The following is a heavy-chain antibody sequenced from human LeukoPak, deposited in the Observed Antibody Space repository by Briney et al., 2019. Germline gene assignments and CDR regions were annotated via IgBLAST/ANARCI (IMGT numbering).Heavy chain of an antibody. J-gene: IGHJ4*02. Sequence: SETLSLTCNVSGGSINSYYWGWIRQPPGKRLELIGYIYYSGRTNYNPSLKSRVTISVDTSTNQISLKLTSVTAADTAVYFCARGDSGGYSCLDYWGQGTLVTVSS. CDR3: ARGDSGGYSCLDY. D-gene: IGHD3-22*01. CDR2: IYYSGRT. CDR1: GGSINSYY. V-gene: IGHV4-59*12.